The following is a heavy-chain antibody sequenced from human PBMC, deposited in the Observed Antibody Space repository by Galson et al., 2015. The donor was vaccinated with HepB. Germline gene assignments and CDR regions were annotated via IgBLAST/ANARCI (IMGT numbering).Heavy chain of an antibody. J-gene: IGHJ6*02. CDR1: GGTFSTYG. CDR2: IIPNYGVP. CDR3: ARDTSLFTKHFNFGLDI. V-gene: IGHV1-69*10. D-gene: IGHD3-10*02. Sequence: SVKVSCKASGGTFSTYGISWVRQAPGQGLEWMGGIIPNYGVPSYPQKFQGRVTITTDKSTTTAYMELSSLRSEDTAVYYCARDTSLFTKHFNFGLDIWGQGAMVTVSS.